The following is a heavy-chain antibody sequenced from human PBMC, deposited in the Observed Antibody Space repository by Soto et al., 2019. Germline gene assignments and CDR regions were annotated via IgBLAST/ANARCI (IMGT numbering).Heavy chain of an antibody. CDR3: ARALIQLWPHYYYGMDV. D-gene: IGHD5-18*01. V-gene: IGHV4-30-4*01. J-gene: IGHJ6*02. CDR1: GGSISSGDSY. Sequence: PSETLSLTCSVSGGSISSGDSYWSWIRQPPGKGLGWIGYIYYSGTTSYNPSLKSRVTISVDTSKNQFSLKVSSVTAADTAVYYCARALIQLWPHYYYGMDVWGQGTTVTVSS. CDR2: IYYSGTT.